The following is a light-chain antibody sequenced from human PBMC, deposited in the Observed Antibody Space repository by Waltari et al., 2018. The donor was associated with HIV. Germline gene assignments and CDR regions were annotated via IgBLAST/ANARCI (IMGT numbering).Light chain of an antibody. CDR3: QESFSTPPEYT. J-gene: IGKJ2*01. CDR2: TAS. CDR1: QNIFSY. V-gene: IGKV1-39*01. Sequence: DIQMTQSPSSLSASVGDRVTITCRASQNIFSYLNWYQQKPGTAPKLLIYTASTLQSGVPSMFSGSGSGTDFTLTISSLQPEDFATYYCQESFSTPPEYTFGQGTKLEIK.